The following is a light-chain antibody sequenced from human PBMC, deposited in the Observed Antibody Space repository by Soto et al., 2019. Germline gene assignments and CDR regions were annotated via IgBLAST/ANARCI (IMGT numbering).Light chain of an antibody. CDR3: SSYSTTSTLV. Sequence: QSVLTQPASVSGSPGQSVTISCTGASSDVGGYDYVSWYQQHPGKAPKLIPYEVNNRPSGVSNHFSGSKSGNTASLIISGLQADDEADYYCSSYSTTSTLVFGSGTKVTVL. J-gene: IGLJ1*01. CDR1: SSDVGGYDY. CDR2: EVN. V-gene: IGLV2-14*01.